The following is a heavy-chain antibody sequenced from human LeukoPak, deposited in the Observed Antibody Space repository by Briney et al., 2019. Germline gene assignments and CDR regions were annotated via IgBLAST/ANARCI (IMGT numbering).Heavy chain of an antibody. CDR3: ARAGRGSYNSAFDY. D-gene: IGHD1-26*01. CDR1: GYTFTSYG. CDR2: INPNSGGT. V-gene: IGHV1-2*02. J-gene: IGHJ4*02. Sequence: GASVKVSCKASGYTFTSYGISWVRQAPGQGLEWMGWINPNSGGTNYAQKFQGRVTMTRDTSISTAYMELSRLRSNDTAVYYCARAGRGSYNSAFDYWGQGTLVTVSS.